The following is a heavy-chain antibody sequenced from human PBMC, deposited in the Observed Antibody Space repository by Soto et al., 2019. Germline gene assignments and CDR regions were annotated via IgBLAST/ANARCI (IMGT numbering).Heavy chain of an antibody. V-gene: IGHV4-30-4*01. CDR2: NYYSGST. D-gene: IGHD2-15*01. J-gene: IGHJ5*02. Sequence: PSETLSLTCAVSGGSISSGDYYWSWIRQPPGEGLEWIGYNYYSGSTYYNQSLKSRVTISVDTSKNQFSLKLNAATDADTAVYSCVRESPLSCSGGSCYEGNWFDPWGQGTLVTVSS. CDR1: GGSISSGDYY. CDR3: VRESPLSCSGGSCYEGNWFDP.